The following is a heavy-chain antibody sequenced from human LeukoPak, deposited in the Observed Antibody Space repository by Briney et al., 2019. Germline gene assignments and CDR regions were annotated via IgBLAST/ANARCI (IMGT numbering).Heavy chain of an antibody. Sequence: ASVKVSRKVSGYTLTELSMHWVRQAPGKGLEWMGGFDPEDGETIYAQKFQGRVTMTEDTSTDTAYMELSSLRSEDTAVYYCAPTVRGFGDPIATWGQGTLVTVSS. J-gene: IGHJ4*02. D-gene: IGHD3-10*01. CDR3: APTVRGFGDPIAT. CDR1: GYTLTELS. CDR2: FDPEDGET. V-gene: IGHV1-24*01.